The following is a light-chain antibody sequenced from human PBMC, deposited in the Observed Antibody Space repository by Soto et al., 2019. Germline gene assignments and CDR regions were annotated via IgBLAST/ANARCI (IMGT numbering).Light chain of an antibody. Sequence: SYELTQPPSVSGSPGQTGRITCTGDALPKKFASWYQQKSGHAPLLVIYDDSRRPSGIPERFSGSSSGTVATLTVTEAQVEDEADYYCYSLDHSGNIMVFGGGTKLTVL. CDR2: DDS. CDR3: YSLDHSGNIMV. CDR1: ALPKKF. J-gene: IGLJ2*01. V-gene: IGLV3-10*01.